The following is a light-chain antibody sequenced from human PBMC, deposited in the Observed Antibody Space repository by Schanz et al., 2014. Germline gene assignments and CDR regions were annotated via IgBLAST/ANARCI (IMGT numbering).Light chain of an antibody. Sequence: QSALTQPPSASGSPGQSVTISCTGTSSDVGGYNYVSWYQQYPGKAPKFMIYEVSKRPSGVPDRFSGSKSGNTASLTVSGLQAEDEGDYYCSSYTSSNTLVFGGGTKLTVL. V-gene: IGLV2-8*01. CDR3: SSYTSSNTLV. CDR2: EVS. CDR1: SSDVGGYNY. J-gene: IGLJ2*01.